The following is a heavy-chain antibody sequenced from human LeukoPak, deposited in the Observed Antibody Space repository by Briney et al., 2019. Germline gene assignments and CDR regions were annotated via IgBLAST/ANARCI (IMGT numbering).Heavy chain of an antibody. CDR3: ARGGSRSYTSSTLDY. CDR2: ISYSGST. Sequence: SETLSLTCSVAGGSINVYYWNWIRQSPGKGLEWIGSISYSGSTNYNPSLKSRVTISMDTSKNRFSLKVSSVIAADTAMYYCARGGSRSYTSSTLDYWGQGTLVTVSS. J-gene: IGHJ4*02. D-gene: IGHD6-6*01. V-gene: IGHV4-59*01. CDR1: GGSINVYY.